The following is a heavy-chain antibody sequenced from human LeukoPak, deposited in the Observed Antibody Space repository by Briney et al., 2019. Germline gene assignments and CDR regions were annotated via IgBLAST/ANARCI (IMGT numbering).Heavy chain of an antibody. Sequence: GGSLRLSCAASGFTFSSYAMHWVRQAPGKGLEWVAVISYDGSNKYYADSVKGRFTISRDNSKNTLYLQMNSLRAEDMAVYYCARDAMYYDILTGYSPGAFDIWGQGTMVTVSS. D-gene: IGHD3-9*01. J-gene: IGHJ3*02. V-gene: IGHV3-30-3*01. CDR1: GFTFSSYA. CDR2: ISYDGSNK. CDR3: ARDAMYYDILTGYSPGAFDI.